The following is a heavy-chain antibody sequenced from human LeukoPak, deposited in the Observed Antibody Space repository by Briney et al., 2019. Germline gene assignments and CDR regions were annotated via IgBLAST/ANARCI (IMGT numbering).Heavy chain of an antibody. CDR2: IYTSGST. V-gene: IGHV4-4*07. CDR3: VRSGGSGTYYDGSFDY. Sequence: PSETLSLTCTVSGGPITSYYWSWIRQPAGKGLEWIGRIYTSGSTNYNPSLKSRVTMSVDTSNNQFSLKLSSVTAADTAVYYCVRSGGSGTYYDGSFDYWDQGTLVTVSS. D-gene: IGHD1-26*01. CDR1: GGPITSYY. J-gene: IGHJ4*02.